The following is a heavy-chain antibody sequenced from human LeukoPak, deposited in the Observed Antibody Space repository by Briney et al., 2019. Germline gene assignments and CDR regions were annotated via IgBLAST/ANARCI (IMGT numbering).Heavy chain of an antibody. CDR3: ARGDPHADL. CDR1: GFDLSTYE. V-gene: IGHV3-48*03. CDR2: ITISGHTK. J-gene: IGHJ5*02. D-gene: IGHD5-24*01. Sequence: GGSLRLSCAASGFDLSTYEMNWVRQAPGKGLEWIADITISGHTKNYADSVKGRFSISRDNAKTSLYLQMHSLRVEDTGVYYCARGDPHADLWGQGTLVTVSS.